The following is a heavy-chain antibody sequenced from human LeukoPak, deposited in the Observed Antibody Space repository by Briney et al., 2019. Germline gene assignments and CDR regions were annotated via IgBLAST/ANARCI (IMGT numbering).Heavy chain of an antibody. CDR3: ARPSSGYFFDY. V-gene: IGHV1-69*13. CDR2: IIPIFGTA. J-gene: IGHJ4*02. D-gene: IGHD3-22*01. CDR1: GGTFSSYA. Sequence: ASVKVSCKASGGTFSSYAISWVRQAPGQGLEWMGGIIPIFGTANYAQKFQGRVTITADESTSTAYMELSSLRSDDTAVYYCARPSSGYFFDYWGQGTLVTVSS.